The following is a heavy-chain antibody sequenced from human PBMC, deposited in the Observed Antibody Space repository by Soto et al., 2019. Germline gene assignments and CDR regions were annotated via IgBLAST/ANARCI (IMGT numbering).Heavy chain of an antibody. CDR3: AIAPWAADY. D-gene: IGHD3-16*01. J-gene: IGHJ4*02. CDR2: IYSGGST. V-gene: IGHV3-66*01. Sequence: EVQLVESGGGLVQPGGSLRLSCAASGFTVSTKYMSWVRQAPGKGLEWVSVIYSGGSTFYADAVRGRFTISRDNSKNAGNLQMNSLRAEDTAVYYCAIAPWAADYWGQGTMVTVSS. CDR1: GFTVSTKY.